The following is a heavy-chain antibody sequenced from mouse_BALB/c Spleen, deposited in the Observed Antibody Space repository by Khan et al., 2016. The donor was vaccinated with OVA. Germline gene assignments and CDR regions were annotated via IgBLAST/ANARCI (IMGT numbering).Heavy chain of an antibody. CDR3: AREGAYYRSDGWFAY. Sequence: VQLQQSGAELARPGASVKMSCKASGYTFTTYTIHWVKQRPGQGLEWIGYIIPSNDYTNYNQKFKDRATLTADKSSSTAYMQRSSLTSEDSAVYYCAREGAYYRSDGWFAYWGQGTLVTVSA. D-gene: IGHD2-14*01. V-gene: IGHV1-4*01. CDR1: GYTFTTYT. J-gene: IGHJ3*01. CDR2: IIPSNDYT.